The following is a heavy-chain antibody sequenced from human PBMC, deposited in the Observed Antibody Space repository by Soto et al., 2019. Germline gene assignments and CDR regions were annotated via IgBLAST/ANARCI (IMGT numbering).Heavy chain of an antibody. CDR3: AKDSHWATIPPTHDY. CDR1: GFSFRSSP. Sequence: EVQLLESGGGLVQPGGSLRLSCAVSGFSFRSSPMSWVRRAPGKGLEWVSGINGGDDSKHYAESVRGRFTITRDNSKNTLLLQMNSLRVEDTAIYYCAKDSHWATIPPTHDYGGQETLVPVSP. CDR2: INGGDDSK. V-gene: IGHV3-23*01. D-gene: IGHD3-16*01. J-gene: IGHJ4*02.